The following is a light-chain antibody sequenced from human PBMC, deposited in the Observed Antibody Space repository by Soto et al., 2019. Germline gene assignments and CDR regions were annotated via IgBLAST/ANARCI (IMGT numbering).Light chain of an antibody. CDR1: SSNIGSNY. Sequence: QAVVTQPPSASGTPGQRVTISCSESSSNIGSNYVFWYQHLPGTAPKLLIYRNNQRPSGVPDRFSGSKSGTSASLAISGLRSEDETDYYCAAWDDSLSGVVFGGGTKLTVL. J-gene: IGLJ2*01. V-gene: IGLV1-47*01. CDR3: AAWDDSLSGVV. CDR2: RNN.